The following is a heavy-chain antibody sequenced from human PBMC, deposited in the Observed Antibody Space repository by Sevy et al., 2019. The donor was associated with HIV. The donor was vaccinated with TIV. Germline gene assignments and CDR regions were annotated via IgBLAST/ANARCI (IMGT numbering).Heavy chain of an antibody. CDR3: ARGDYYDTSGYYSYYFGS. V-gene: IGHV4-38-2*01. D-gene: IGHD3-22*01. J-gene: IGHJ4*02. CDR2: LYHSGST. Sequence: SETLSLTCAVSGFSITTAYYWGWIRQPPGKGPEWIGSLYHSGSTSFNPSLKSRVTISVDTSKNHLSLKLSSVTAADTAVYYCARGDYYDTSGYYSYYFGSWGQGTLVTVSS. CDR1: GFSITTAYY.